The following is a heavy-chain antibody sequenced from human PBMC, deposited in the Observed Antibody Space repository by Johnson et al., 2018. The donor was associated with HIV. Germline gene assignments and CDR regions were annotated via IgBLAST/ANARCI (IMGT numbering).Heavy chain of an antibody. Sequence: VQLVESGGGLVQPGGSLRLSCAASGFIFRNYWMHWVRQAPGTGLVWVARIYSDGSDTAYADSVTGRFTISRDNAKRTLYLQMNRLRAEDTAVYYCARKQWLEIPSDAFDIWGQGTMVTVSS. CDR2: IYSDGSDT. D-gene: IGHD6-19*01. CDR3: ARKQWLEIPSDAFDI. CDR1: GFIFRNYW. J-gene: IGHJ3*02. V-gene: IGHV3-74*03.